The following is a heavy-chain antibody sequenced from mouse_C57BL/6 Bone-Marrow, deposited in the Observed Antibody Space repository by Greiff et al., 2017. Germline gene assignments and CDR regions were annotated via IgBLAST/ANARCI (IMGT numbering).Heavy chain of an antibody. V-gene: IGHV1-72*01. J-gene: IGHJ2*01. Sequence: QVQLQQPGAELVKPGASVKLSCKASGYTFTSYWMHWVKQRPGRGLEWIGRIAPNSGGTKYNEKFKSKATLTVDKPSSTAYMQLSSLTSEDSAVYYCARANWDPLDYWGQGTTLTVSS. D-gene: IGHD4-1*01. CDR1: GYTFTSYW. CDR3: ARANWDPLDY. CDR2: IAPNSGGT.